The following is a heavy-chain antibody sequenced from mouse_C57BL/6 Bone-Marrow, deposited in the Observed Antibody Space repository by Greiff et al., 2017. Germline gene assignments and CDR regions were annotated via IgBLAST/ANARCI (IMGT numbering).Heavy chain of an antibody. D-gene: IGHD2-14*01. Sequence: EVQLVESGPELVKPGDSVKISCKASGYSFTGYFMNWVMQSHGKSLEWIGRINPYNGDTFYNQKFKGKATLTVDKSSSTAHMELRSLTSEDSAVYYCARNRLGCRGAMDYWGQGTSVTVSS. CDR3: ARNRLGCRGAMDY. V-gene: IGHV1-20*01. J-gene: IGHJ4*01. CDR2: INPYNGDT. CDR1: GYSFTGYF.